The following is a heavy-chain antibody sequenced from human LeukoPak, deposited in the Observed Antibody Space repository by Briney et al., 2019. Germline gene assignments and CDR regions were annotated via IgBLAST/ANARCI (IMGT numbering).Heavy chain of an antibody. CDR2: ISSSSSYI. CDR1: GFTVSTNY. D-gene: IGHD3-3*01. Sequence: PGGSLRLSCAASGFTVSTNYMSWVRQAPGKGLEWVSSISSSSSYIYYADSVKGRFTISRDNAKNSLYLQMNSLRAEDTAVYYCARDFEYYDFWSGYRDFDYWGQGTLVTVSS. CDR3: ARDFEYYDFWSGYRDFDY. V-gene: IGHV3-21*01. J-gene: IGHJ4*02.